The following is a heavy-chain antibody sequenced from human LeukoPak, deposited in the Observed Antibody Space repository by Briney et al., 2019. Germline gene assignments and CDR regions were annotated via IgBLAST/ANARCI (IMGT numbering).Heavy chain of an antibody. Sequence: GASVKVSCKASGYTFTSYGISWVRQAPGQGLEWMGWISAHNGNTNYAQKLQGRVTMTTDTSTSTAYMELRSLRSDDTAVYYCARESGDMYYYYGMDVWGQGTTVTVSS. CDR3: ARESGDMYYYYGMDV. V-gene: IGHV1-18*01. J-gene: IGHJ6*02. CDR1: GYTFTSYG. D-gene: IGHD3-10*01. CDR2: ISAHNGNT.